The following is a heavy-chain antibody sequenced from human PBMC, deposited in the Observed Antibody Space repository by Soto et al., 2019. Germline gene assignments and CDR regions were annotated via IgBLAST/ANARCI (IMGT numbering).Heavy chain of an antibody. D-gene: IGHD2-15*01. CDR1: GFTFSSYS. J-gene: IGHJ6*01. CDR2: ISSSSSYI. V-gene: IGHV3-21*01. Sequence: EVQLVESGGGLVKPGGSLRLSCAASGFTFSSYSMNWVRQAPGKGLEWVSSISSSSSYIYYADSVKGRITISRDNAKNALDGQMNILRAEDTAVYYCARDKGGDGRGGSCYQVYYYYGMDVGGQGTTVIVSS. CDR3: ARDKGGDGRGGSCYQVYYYYGMDV.